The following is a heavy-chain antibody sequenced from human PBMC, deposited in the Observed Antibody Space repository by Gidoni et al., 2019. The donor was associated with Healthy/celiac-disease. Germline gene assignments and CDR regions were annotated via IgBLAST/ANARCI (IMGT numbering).Heavy chain of an antibody. CDR1: GFTFSSYD. Sequence: EVQLVESGGDLVQPGGSVRLSCAASGFTFSSYDMHWVRPATGKGLEWVSAIGTAGDTYYPGSVKGRFTISRENAKNSLYLQMNSLRAGDTAVYYCARKSVYSSGEAFDIWGQGTMVTVSS. D-gene: IGHD6-19*01. CDR3: ARKSVYSSGEAFDI. CDR2: IGTAGDT. J-gene: IGHJ3*02. V-gene: IGHV3-13*01.